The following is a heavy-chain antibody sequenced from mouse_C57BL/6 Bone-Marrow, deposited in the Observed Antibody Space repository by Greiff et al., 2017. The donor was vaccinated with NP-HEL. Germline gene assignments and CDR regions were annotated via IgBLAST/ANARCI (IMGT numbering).Heavy chain of an antibody. D-gene: IGHD2-3*01. V-gene: IGHV6-6*01. J-gene: IGHJ2*01. CDR2: IRNKANNHAT. CDR3: TRVYDGYYVPFDY. CDR1: GFTFSDAW. Sequence: EVMLVESGGGLVQPGGSMKLSCAASGFTFSDAWMDWVRQSPEKGLEWVAEIRNKANNHATYYAESVKGRFTISRDDSKSSVYLQMNSLRAEDTGIYYCTRVYDGYYVPFDYWGQGTTLTVSS.